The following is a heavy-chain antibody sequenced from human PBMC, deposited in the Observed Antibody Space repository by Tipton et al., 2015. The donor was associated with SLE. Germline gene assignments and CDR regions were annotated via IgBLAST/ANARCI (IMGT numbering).Heavy chain of an antibody. CDR2: ISGSGGST. Sequence: GSLRLSCAASGFTFSSYAMSWVRQAPGKGLEWVSAISGSGGSTYYADSVKGRFTISRDKAKNSLYLQMNSLRDEDTAVYYCARDATRITIFGVEDCFDIWGQGTMVTVSS. CDR3: ARDATRITIFGVEDCFDI. CDR1: GFTFSSYA. V-gene: IGHV3-23*01. J-gene: IGHJ3*02. D-gene: IGHD3-3*01.